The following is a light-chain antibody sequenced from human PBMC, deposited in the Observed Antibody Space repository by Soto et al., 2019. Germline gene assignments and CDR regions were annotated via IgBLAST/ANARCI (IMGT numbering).Light chain of an antibody. CDR1: SSDVGGYNY. CDR2: EVS. Sequence: QSALTQPPSASGSPGQSVTISCTGTSSDVGGYNYVSWYQQHPGKAPKLMIYEVSKRPSGVPDRFSGSKSGNTASLTVSGRQAEDEADYYCCSYAGSNNFVLFGGGTKLTVL. J-gene: IGLJ2*01. CDR3: CSYAGSNNFVL. V-gene: IGLV2-8*01.